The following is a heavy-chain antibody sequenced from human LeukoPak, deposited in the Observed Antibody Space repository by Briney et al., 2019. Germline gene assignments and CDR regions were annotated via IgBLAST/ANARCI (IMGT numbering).Heavy chain of an antibody. V-gene: IGHV4-4*07. CDR1: GGSINNYY. D-gene: IGHD1-26*01. J-gene: IGHJ4*02. Sequence: SETLSLTCTVSGGSINNYYWSWIRQPAGKGLEWIGRIYTTGSTNYNPSLKSRITMSVDTSKNQFSLKLSSVTAADTAVYYSARSGSYSGPYVYWGQGTVVTVSP. CDR3: ARSGSYSGPYVY. CDR2: IYTTGST.